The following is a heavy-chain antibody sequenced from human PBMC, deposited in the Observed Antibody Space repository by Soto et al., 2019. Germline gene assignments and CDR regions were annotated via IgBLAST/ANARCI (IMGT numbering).Heavy chain of an antibody. V-gene: IGHV3-30*18. D-gene: IGHD4-17*01. CDR3: AKDPYDYGNYGLFMDV. J-gene: IGHJ6*02. Sequence: GGSLRLSCAASGFTFSSYGMHWVRQAPGKGLECVAVISYDGSNKYYADSVKGRLTISRDNSKNTLYLQMNSLRAEDTAVYYCAKDPYDYGNYGLFMDVWGQGTTVTVSS. CDR1: GFTFSSYG. CDR2: ISYDGSNK.